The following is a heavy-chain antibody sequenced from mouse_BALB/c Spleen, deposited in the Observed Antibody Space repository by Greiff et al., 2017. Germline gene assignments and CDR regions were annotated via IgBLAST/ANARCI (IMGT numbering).Heavy chain of an antibody. Sequence: QVQLQQSGAELVKPGASVKLSCKASGYTFTSYYMYWVKQRPGQGLEWIGEINPSNGGTNFNEKFKSKATLTVDKSSSTAYMQLSSLTSEDTAVYYCNPLYRYEAYWGQGTTLTVSS. J-gene: IGHJ2*01. V-gene: IGHV1S81*02. CDR2: INPSNGGT. D-gene: IGHD2-14*01. CDR1: GYTFTSYY. CDR3: NPLYRYEAY.